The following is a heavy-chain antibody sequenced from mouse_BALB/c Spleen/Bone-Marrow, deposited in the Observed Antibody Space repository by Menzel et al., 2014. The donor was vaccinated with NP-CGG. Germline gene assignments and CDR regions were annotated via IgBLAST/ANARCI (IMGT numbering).Heavy chain of an antibody. CDR1: GFIFSDYY. Sequence: EVKLVESGGGLVQPGGSPKLSCATSGFIFSDYYMYWVRQTPEKRLEWVAYISNGGGSTYYPDTVKGRFTISRDNAKNTLYLQMSRLKSEDTAMYYCARRTAYAMDYWGQGTSVTVSS. J-gene: IGHJ4*01. CDR2: ISNGGGST. CDR3: ARRTAYAMDY. D-gene: IGHD1-2*01. V-gene: IGHV5-12*02.